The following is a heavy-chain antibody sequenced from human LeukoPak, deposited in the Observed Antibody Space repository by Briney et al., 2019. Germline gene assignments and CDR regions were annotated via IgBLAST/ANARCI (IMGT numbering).Heavy chain of an antibody. D-gene: IGHD6-19*01. CDR1: GFTFDDYA. CDR3: AKDLSSLAVASDGFDY. V-gene: IGHV3-43D*03. CDR2: ISWDGGST. J-gene: IGHJ4*02. Sequence: GGSLRLSCAASGFTFDDYAMHWVRQAPGKGLEWVSLISWDGGSTYYADSVKGRFTISRDNAKNSLYLQMNSLRAEDMALYYCAKDLSSLAVASDGFDYWGQGTLVTVSS.